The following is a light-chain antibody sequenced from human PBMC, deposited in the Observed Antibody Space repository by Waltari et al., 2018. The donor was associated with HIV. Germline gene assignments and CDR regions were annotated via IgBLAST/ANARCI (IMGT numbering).Light chain of an antibody. CDR2: DVS. CDR1: SSDIGAYNF. V-gene: IGLV2-11*01. Sequence: SALTQPRSVSGSPGQSVTISCAGSSSDIGAYNFVSRNQRHPGKAPRLLLFDVSDRPPGVPDRSSGSKSGNTACLTISGLQADDEADYYCSSFAGNYNWVFGGGTEVTVL. CDR3: SSFAGNYNWV. J-gene: IGLJ3*02.